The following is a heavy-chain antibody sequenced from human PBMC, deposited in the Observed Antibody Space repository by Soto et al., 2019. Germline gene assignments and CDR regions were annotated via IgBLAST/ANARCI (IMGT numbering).Heavy chain of an antibody. J-gene: IGHJ6*02. CDR1: GFTFSSCA. V-gene: IGHV3-23*01. CDR3: SKGRSYYYYYGVEV. Sequence: GGSLRLSCAASGFTFSSCAMGWVRQAPGKGLEWVSDIIDSGASTYYADSVKGRFTISRDNSKSTLYLQMNSLRADDTALYYCSKGRSYYYYYGVEVWGQGTTVNVSS. CDR2: IIDSGAST.